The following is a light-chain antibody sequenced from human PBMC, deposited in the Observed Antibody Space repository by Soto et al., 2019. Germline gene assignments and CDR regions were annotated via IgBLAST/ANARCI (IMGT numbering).Light chain of an antibody. J-gene: IGKJ1*01. CDR3: QQYNSDWG. V-gene: IGKV1-5*01. Sequence: GDRVTIACRASQSVNTWLAWYQKKPGKAPKLLIYDASSLQSGVPSRFSGSGSGTEFTLTISSLQPDDFATYYCQQYNSDWGFGQGTKVELK. CDR2: DAS. CDR1: QSVNTW.